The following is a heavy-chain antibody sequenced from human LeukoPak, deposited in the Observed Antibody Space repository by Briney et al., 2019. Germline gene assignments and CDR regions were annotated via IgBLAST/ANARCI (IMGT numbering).Heavy chain of an antibody. J-gene: IGHJ4*02. Sequence: GGSLRLSCAASGFTFDTYGMNWVRQAPGKGLEWVSFIIGGSNTIYYADSVKGRFTISRDNAKNSLYLQMNSLRVEDTAVYYCARDGMGGSFDYWGQGTLVTVSS. D-gene: IGHD1-1*01. V-gene: IGHV3-48*01. CDR3: ARDGMGGSFDY. CDR2: IIGGSNTI. CDR1: GFTFDTYG.